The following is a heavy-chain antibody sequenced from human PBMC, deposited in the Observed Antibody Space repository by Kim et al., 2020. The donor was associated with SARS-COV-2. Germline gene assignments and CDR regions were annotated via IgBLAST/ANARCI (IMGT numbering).Heavy chain of an antibody. V-gene: IGHV4-34*01. J-gene: IGHJ6*02. Sequence: SETLSLTCAVYGGSFSGYYWSWIRQPPGKGLEWIGEINHSGSTNYNPSLKSRVTISVDTSKNQFSLKLSSVTAADTAVYYCALVVVTATLDRHYGMDVWGQGTTVTVSS. CDR1: GGSFSGYY. D-gene: IGHD2-21*02. CDR3: ALVVVTATLDRHYGMDV. CDR2: INHSGST.